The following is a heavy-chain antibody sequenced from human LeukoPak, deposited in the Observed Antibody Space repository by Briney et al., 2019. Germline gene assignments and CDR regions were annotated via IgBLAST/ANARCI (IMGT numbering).Heavy chain of an antibody. Sequence: GGSLRLSCAASGFTFSDYNMNWVRQAPGKGLEWVSYITNGGSTIHHADSVKGRFTISRDNARKTLNLQMNSLRAEDTAVYYCARSIGLTGGGVDVWGQGTTVTVSS. V-gene: IGHV3-11*01. CDR1: GFTFSDYN. CDR2: ITNGGSTI. CDR3: ARSIGLTGGGVDV. J-gene: IGHJ6*02. D-gene: IGHD3-9*01.